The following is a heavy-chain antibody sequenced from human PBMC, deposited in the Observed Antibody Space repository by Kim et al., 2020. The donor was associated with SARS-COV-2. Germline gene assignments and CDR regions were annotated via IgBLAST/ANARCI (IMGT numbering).Heavy chain of an antibody. CDR3: ARDRRGGYSYGLAIAGEYYYYGMDV. V-gene: IGHV4-4*07. CDR2: IYTSGST. J-gene: IGHJ6*02. CDR1: GGSISSYY. D-gene: IGHD5-18*01. Sequence: SETLSLTCTVSGGSISSYYWSWIRQPAGKGLEWIGRIYTSGSTNYNPSLKSRVTMSVDTSKNQFSLKLSSVTAADTAVYYCARDRRGGYSYGLAIAGEYYYYGMDVWGQGTTVTVSS.